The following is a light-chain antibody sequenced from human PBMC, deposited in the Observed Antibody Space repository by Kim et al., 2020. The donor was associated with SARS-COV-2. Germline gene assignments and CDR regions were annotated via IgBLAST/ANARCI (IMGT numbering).Light chain of an antibody. Sequence: GQRVTISCTGSRSNIGAGYDVHWYQQLPGTAPKLLIYGNSNRPSGVPDRFSGSKSGTSASLAITGLQAEDEADYYCQSYDSSLRGVFGGGTKLTVL. CDR1: RSNIGAGYD. J-gene: IGLJ3*02. V-gene: IGLV1-40*01. CDR3: QSYDSSLRGV. CDR2: GNS.